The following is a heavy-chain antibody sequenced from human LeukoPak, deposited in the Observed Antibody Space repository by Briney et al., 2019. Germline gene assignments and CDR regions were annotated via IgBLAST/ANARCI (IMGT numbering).Heavy chain of an antibody. D-gene: IGHD3-10*01. Sequence: SETLSLTCTVSGGSISGYYWSWIRQPPGKGLEWIGFIHYSGTTNYNPSLKSRLTISLDTSNTQFSLKLSSVTAADTAIYYCARPYVFVVGGSSFDYWGRGTLVTVSS. J-gene: IGHJ4*02. CDR3: ARPYVFVVGGSSFDY. V-gene: IGHV4-59*08. CDR1: GGSISGYY. CDR2: IHYSGTT.